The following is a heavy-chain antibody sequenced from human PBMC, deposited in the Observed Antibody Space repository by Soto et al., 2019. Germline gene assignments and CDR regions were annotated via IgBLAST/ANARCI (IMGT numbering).Heavy chain of an antibody. Sequence: EVPLVESGGGLVQTGGSLRLSCAASGFTFSSYWMHWVRQAPGKGVVWVSRINGDGGSTNYADSVKGRFTISRDNAKNTVYLQVDSLRAEDTAVYYCARGLYLKYGQDYWGQGTLVTVSS. V-gene: IGHV3-74*01. CDR3: ARGLYLKYGQDY. D-gene: IGHD2-2*01. CDR1: GFTFSSYW. CDR2: INGDGGST. J-gene: IGHJ4*02.